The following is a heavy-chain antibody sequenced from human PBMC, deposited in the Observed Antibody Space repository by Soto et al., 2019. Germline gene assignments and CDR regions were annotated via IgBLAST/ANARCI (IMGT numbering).Heavy chain of an antibody. CDR2: ISGSGGST. V-gene: IGHV3-23*01. D-gene: IGHD2-2*01. Sequence: GGSLRLSCAASGFTFSSYAMSWVRQAPGKGLEWVSAISGSGGSTYYADSVKGRFTISRDNSKNTLYLQMNSLRAEDTAVYYCAKAVWEYCSSTSCPFDYWGQGTLVTVSS. J-gene: IGHJ4*02. CDR3: AKAVWEYCSSTSCPFDY. CDR1: GFTFSSYA.